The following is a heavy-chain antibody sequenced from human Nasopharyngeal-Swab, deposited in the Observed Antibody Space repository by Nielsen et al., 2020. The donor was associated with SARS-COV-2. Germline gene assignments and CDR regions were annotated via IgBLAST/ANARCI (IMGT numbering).Heavy chain of an antibody. J-gene: IGHJ4*02. Sequence: ASVKVSCKTSGYTFTSSGINWVRQAPGQGLEWMGWISTYNGNTHYEQKFRGRVSMTTDTSTNTGYMELRSLTSDDTAVYYCARNPTARTVTHYFDYWGQGALVTVSS. CDR3: ARNPTARTVTHYFDY. V-gene: IGHV1-18*04. CDR1: GYTFTSSG. D-gene: IGHD2-8*02. CDR2: ISTYNGNT.